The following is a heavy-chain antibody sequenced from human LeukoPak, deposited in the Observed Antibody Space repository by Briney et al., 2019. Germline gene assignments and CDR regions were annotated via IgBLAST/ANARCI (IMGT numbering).Heavy chain of an antibody. J-gene: IGHJ4*02. CDR2: ISGSGGST. Sequence: GGLRLSCTASGFTFSNYAISWVRQAPGKGLGWVSAISGSGGSTYYAGSLKGRFTISRDNSKNTLYLQMNTLRAEDTAIYYCAKSYGGNSAFDYWGQGTLVTVSS. CDR1: GFTFSNYA. CDR3: AKSYGGNSAFDY. V-gene: IGHV3-23*01. D-gene: IGHD4-23*01.